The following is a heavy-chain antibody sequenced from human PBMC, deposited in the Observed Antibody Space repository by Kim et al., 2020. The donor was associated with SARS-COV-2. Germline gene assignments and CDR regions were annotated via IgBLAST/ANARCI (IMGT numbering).Heavy chain of an antibody. Sequence: GGSLRLSCAASGFTFSSYGMHWVRQAPGKGLEWVAVISYDGSNKYYADSVKGRFTISRDNSKNTLYLQMNSLRAEDTAVYYCAKVIIDDSSGYYWSGYYYYGMDVWGQGTTVTVSS. CDR2: ISYDGSNK. V-gene: IGHV3-30*18. D-gene: IGHD3-22*01. CDR1: GFTFSSYG. J-gene: IGHJ6*02. CDR3: AKVIIDDSSGYYWSGYYYYGMDV.